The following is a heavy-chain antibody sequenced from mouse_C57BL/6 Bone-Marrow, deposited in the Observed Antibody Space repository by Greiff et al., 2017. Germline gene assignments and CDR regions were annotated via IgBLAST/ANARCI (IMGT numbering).Heavy chain of an antibody. D-gene: IGHD2-14*01. CDR3: ARMGTEGFAY. V-gene: IGHV1-59*01. CDR1: GYTFTSYW. J-gene: IGHJ3*01. CDR2: IDPSDSYT. Sequence: QVQLQQPGAELVRPGTSVKLSCKASGYTFTSYWMHWVKQRPGQGLEWIGVIDPSDSYTNYNQKFKGKDTLTVDTSSSTAYMQRSSLTSEDSAVYYCARMGTEGFAYWGQGTLVTVSA.